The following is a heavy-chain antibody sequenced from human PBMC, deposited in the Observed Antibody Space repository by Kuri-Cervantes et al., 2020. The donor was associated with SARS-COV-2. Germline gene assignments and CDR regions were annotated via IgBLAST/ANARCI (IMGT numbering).Heavy chain of an antibody. CDR1: GGTLSTYT. V-gene: IGHV1-69*04. J-gene: IGHJ3*02. CDR2: IIPVLSVE. D-gene: IGHD1-26*01. Sequence: SVKVSCKASGGTLSTYTVTWVRQAPGQGLEWMGRIIPVLSVENYAQKFQGRVTITADKSTNTAYMELTSLRSEDTAVYYCARDSEFTRDAFEIWGQGTMVTVSS. CDR3: ARDSEFTRDAFEI.